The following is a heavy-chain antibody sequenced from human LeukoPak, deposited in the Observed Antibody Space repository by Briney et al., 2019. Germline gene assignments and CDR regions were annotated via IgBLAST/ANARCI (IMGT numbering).Heavy chain of an antibody. J-gene: IGHJ4*02. Sequence: PGGSLRLSCAASGFTFSSYEMHWVRQAPGKGLEWVSAISSSGAHTYYADSVKGRFTISRDNSKSTLYLQMNSLRAEDTALYYCAKELDDHLPFDCWGQGTLVTVSS. CDR2: ISSSGAHT. V-gene: IGHV3-23*01. CDR1: GFTFSSYE. D-gene: IGHD2-2*03. CDR3: AKELDDHLPFDC.